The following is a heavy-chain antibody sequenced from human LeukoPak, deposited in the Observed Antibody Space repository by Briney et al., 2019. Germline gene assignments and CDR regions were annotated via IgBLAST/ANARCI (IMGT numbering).Heavy chain of an antibody. CDR3: AREGRRPPYYYYYMDV. CDR2: ISNSSDSI. Sequence: GGSLRLPCAASGFKFSDYYMTWIRQAPGKGLEWVSYISNSSDSIYYADSVEGRFTISRDNAKNSLYLQMNSLRAEDTAVYYCAREGRRPPYYYYYMDVWGKGTTVTISS. CDR1: GFKFSDYY. V-gene: IGHV3-11*01. J-gene: IGHJ6*03.